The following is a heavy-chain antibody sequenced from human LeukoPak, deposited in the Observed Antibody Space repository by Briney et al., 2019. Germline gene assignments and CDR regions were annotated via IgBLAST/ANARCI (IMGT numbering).Heavy chain of an antibody. CDR1: GFSLSNYG. V-gene: IGHV3-30*02. CDR3: ARVMSRWDYYDSGFDY. J-gene: IGHJ4*02. D-gene: IGHD3-10*01. Sequence: PGGSLRLSCAASGFSLSNYGMHWARQAPGKGLEWVAFIHNDGTNKQYADSVKGRFTISRDNSKNTLYLQMNSLRAEDTAVYYCARVMSRWDYYDSGFDYWGQGTLVTVSS. CDR2: IHNDGTNK.